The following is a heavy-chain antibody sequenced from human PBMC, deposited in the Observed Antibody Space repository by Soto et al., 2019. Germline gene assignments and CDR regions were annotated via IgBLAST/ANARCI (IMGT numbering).Heavy chain of an antibody. J-gene: IGHJ4*02. CDR2: ISGSGGST. V-gene: IGHV3-23*01. CDR1: GFTFNSYP. Sequence: EVQLLESGGVLVQPGESLRLSCAASGFTFNSYPMRWVRQSPGKWLEWVSAISGSGGSTYYADSVKGRFTISRDNSKNTLYLQINSLRAEDTAVYYCAKDLAPDDYGYYVRGDFHYRGQSTLVTVSS. CDR3: AKDLAPDDYGYYVRGDFHY. D-gene: IGHD4-17*01.